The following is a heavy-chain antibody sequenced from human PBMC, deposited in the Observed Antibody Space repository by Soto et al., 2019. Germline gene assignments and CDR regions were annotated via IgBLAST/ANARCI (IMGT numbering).Heavy chain of an antibody. V-gene: IGHV4-34*01. D-gene: IGHD3-3*01. CDR3: ARGRVFGVVLLDY. CDR2: INHSGST. J-gene: IGHJ4*02. Sequence: QVQLQQWGAGLLKPSETLSLTCAVYGGSFSGYYWSWIRQPPGKGLEWIGEINHSGSTNYNPSLKSRVTISVVTSKNQFSLKLSSVTAADTAVYYCARGRVFGVVLLDYWGQGTLVTVSS. CDR1: GGSFSGYY.